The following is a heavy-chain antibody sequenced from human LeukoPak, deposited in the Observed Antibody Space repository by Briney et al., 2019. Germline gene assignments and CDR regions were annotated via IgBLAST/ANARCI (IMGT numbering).Heavy chain of an antibody. D-gene: IGHD6-13*01. V-gene: IGHV3-23*01. Sequence: GGSLRLSCAASGFTFSSYAMSWVRQAPGKGLEWVSAISGSGGSTYYADSVKGRFTISRDNSKNTLYLQMNSLRAEDTAVYYCAKLRRIAAAGNNWFDPWGQGTLVTVSS. CDR2: ISGSGGST. CDR1: GFTFSSYA. J-gene: IGHJ5*02. CDR3: AKLRRIAAAGNNWFDP.